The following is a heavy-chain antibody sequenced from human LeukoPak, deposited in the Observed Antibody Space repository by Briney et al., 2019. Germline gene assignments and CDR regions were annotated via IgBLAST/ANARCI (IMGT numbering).Heavy chain of an antibody. V-gene: IGHV1-2*02. CDR1: GYTFTGYY. CDR2: INPNSGGT. J-gene: IGHJ6*03. CDR3: ASTYYYDSSGYYSRWDYYYYYMDV. D-gene: IGHD3-22*01. Sequence: ASVKVSCKASGYTFTGYYMHWVRQAPGQGLEWMGWINPNSGGTNYAQKFQGRVTMTRDTSISTAYMELCRLRSDDTAVYYCASTYYYDSSGYYSRWDYYYYYMDVWGKGTTVTVSS.